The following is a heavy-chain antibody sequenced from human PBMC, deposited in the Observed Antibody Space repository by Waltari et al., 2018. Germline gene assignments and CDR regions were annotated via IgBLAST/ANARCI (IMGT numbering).Heavy chain of an antibody. CDR3: ASGNSHAFDI. CDR1: GFPYSNHW. J-gene: IGHJ3*02. Sequence: EVQLVESGGGLVQPGGSLRLSCVGSGFPYSNHWMTWVRQVPGKGLEWVATIRKDGSVKYYVDSVKGRFTISRDNARNSLYLQMSSLRVDDTAIYYCASGNSHAFDIWGQGTMVTVSS. D-gene: IGHD1-7*01. V-gene: IGHV3-7*01. CDR2: IRKDGSVK.